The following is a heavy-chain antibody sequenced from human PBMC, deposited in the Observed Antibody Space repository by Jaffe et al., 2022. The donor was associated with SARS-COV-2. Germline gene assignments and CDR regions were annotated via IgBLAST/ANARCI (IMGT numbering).Heavy chain of an antibody. J-gene: IGHJ4*02. CDR3: ARVGVPTVTTKVFDY. V-gene: IGHV3-30-3*01. CDR1: GFTFSSYA. D-gene: IGHD4-17*01. CDR2: ISYDGSNK. Sequence: QVQLVESGGGVVQPGRSLRLSCAASGFTFSSYAMHWVRQAPGKGLEWVAVISYDGSNKYYADSVKGRFTISRDNSKNTLYLQMNSLRAEDTAVYYCARVGVPTVTTKVFDYWGQGTLVTVSS.